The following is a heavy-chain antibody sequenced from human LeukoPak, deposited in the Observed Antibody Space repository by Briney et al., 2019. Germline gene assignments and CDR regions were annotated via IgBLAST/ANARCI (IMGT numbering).Heavy chain of an antibody. J-gene: IGHJ2*01. Sequence: PGGSLRLSCEASEFTFSSYNMNWVRQAPGKGLEWVSSISSSGSYIYYADAVKGRFTISRDNAKNSLYLQMNSLRAEDTAVYYCARGLGSRPLWYFDLWGRGTLVTVSS. CDR3: ARGLGSRPLWYFDL. CDR1: EFTFSSYN. V-gene: IGHV3-21*01. D-gene: IGHD1-26*01. CDR2: ISSSGSYI.